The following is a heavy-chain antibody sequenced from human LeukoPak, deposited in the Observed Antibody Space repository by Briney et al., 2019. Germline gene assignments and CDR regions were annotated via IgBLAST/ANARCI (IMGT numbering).Heavy chain of an antibody. Sequence: SVKVSCKASGYSFTDYCVYRVRQAPGKGLESMGRINPDAGDTNYAQTLQGRITMTRDTSISTAYMELSSLKSDDTAVYYCARLSTATRHWLGASDIWGQGTVVTVSS. CDR2: INPDAGDT. CDR1: GYSFTDYC. D-gene: IGHD6-19*01. CDR3: ARLSTATRHWLGASDI. J-gene: IGHJ3*02. V-gene: IGHV1-2*06.